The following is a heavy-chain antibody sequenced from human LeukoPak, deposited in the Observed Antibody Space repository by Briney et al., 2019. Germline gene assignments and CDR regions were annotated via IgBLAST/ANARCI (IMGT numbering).Heavy chain of an antibody. CDR1: GFTFGDYA. V-gene: IGHV3-49*04. J-gene: IGHJ4*02. CDR3: TREGRWGDAFDY. CDR2: TRSKAYGGTT. D-gene: IGHD1-26*01. Sequence: GGSLRLSCTISGFTFGDYAISCVRQAPGKGLEWVGFTRSKAYGGTTEYAASVKGRFTISRDDSRRIVYLQMNSLKTEDTAVYYCTREGRWGDAFDYWGQGTLVTVSS.